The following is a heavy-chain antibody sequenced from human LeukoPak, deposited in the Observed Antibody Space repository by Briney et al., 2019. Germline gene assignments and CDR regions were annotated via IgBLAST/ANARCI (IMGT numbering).Heavy chain of an antibody. J-gene: IGHJ4*02. Sequence: ASVKVSCKASGYTFNRYGMNWVRQAPGQGLEWMGWINTNTGNPTYAQGFTGRFVFSLDTSVSTAYLQISSLKAEDTAIYYCARVSWQHLVQIPFDYWGQGTLVTVSS. CDR1: GYTFNRYG. CDR2: INTNTGNP. CDR3: ARVSWQHLVQIPFDY. V-gene: IGHV7-4-1*02. D-gene: IGHD6-13*01.